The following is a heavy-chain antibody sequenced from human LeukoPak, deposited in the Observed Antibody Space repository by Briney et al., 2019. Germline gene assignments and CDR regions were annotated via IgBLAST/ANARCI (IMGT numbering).Heavy chain of an antibody. CDR2: IKQDGSEK. CDR3: ADPGVGY. Sequence: GGSLRLSCAASGLTFSRYWMTWFRQAPGKGLEWVANIKQDGSEKYYVDSVKGRFTISRDNDKNSLYLEMNSLRAEDTAVYYCADPGVGYWGQGTLVTVSS. V-gene: IGHV3-7*01. CDR1: GLTFSRYW. D-gene: IGHD2-8*01. J-gene: IGHJ4*02.